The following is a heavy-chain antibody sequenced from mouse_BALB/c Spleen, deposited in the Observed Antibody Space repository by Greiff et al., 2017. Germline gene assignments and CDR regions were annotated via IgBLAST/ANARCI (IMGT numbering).Heavy chain of an antibody. CDR1: GFTFSSYA. Sequence: EVQGVESGGGLVKPGGSLKLSCAASGFTFSSYAMSWVRQSPEKRLEWVAEISSGGSYTYYPDTVTGRFTISRDNAKNTLYLEMSSLRSEDTAMYYCARYDYDGAWLAYWGQGTLVTVSA. D-gene: IGHD2-4*01. CDR2: ISSGGSYT. V-gene: IGHV5-9-4*01. J-gene: IGHJ3*01. CDR3: ARYDYDGAWLAY.